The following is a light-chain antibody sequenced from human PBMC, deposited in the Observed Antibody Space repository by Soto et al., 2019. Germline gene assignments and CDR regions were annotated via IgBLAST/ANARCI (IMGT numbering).Light chain of an antibody. CDR2: AAS. V-gene: IGKV1-39*01. CDR3: QQSYTIPFT. J-gene: IGKJ2*01. CDR1: QSISTY. Sequence: DIQMTQSPSSLSASVGDRITITCRASQSISTYLNWYHPKPGKAPKLLISAASSLQSGVPSRFSGSGSGTDFTLNISSLQPEDLATSVGQQSYTIPFTFGQGTKVEIK.